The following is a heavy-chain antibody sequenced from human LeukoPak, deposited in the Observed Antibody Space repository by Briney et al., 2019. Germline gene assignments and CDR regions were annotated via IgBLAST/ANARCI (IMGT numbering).Heavy chain of an antibody. CDR3: ARRGGYDYYFDY. D-gene: IGHD5-12*01. CDR1: GGSISSSSYY. V-gene: IGHV4-39*01. CDR2: IYYSGST. Sequence: SETLSLTCTVSGGSISSSSYYWGWIRQPPGKGLEWIGSIYYSGSTYYNPSLKSRVTISVDTSKNQFSLKLSSVTAADTAVYHCARRGGYDYYFDYWGQGTLVTVSS. J-gene: IGHJ4*02.